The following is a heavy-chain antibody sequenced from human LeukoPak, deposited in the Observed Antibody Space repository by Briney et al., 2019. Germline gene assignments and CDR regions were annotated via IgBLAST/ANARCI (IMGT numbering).Heavy chain of an antibody. CDR2: INAGNGDT. CDR3: ARNPLLTTIYDF. J-gene: IGHJ4*02. V-gene: IGHV1-3*01. Sequence: ASVKVSCKASGYTFISCAIHWVRQAPGQSLEWMGWINAGNGDTKYSQKFQGRVTVTRDTSASTGYMELSSLRSEDTAVYYCARNPLLTTIYDFWGQGTLITVSS. D-gene: IGHD3-3*01. CDR1: GYTFISCA.